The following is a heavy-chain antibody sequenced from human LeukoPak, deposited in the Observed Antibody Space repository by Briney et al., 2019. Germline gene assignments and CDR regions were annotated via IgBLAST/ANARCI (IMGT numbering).Heavy chain of an antibody. Sequence: GGSLRLSCAASGFTYSNVWMSWVRQVPGKGLEWVGRIRRKTDGETTDHAAPVKGRFTISRDDSKNTLYLQMNSLKTEDTAVYYCTKTRTLGWAAFDVWGQGTMVTVSS. CDR1: GFTYSNVW. D-gene: IGHD2-2*03. CDR2: IRRKTDGETT. V-gene: IGHV3-15*01. J-gene: IGHJ3*01. CDR3: TKTRTLGWAAFDV.